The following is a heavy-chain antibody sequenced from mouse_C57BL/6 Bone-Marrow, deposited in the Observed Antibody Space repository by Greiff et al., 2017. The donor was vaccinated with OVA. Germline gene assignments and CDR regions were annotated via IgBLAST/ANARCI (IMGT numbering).Heavy chain of an antibody. CDR1: GFTFSDYY. J-gene: IGHJ1*03. CDR3: AREGATTVVGRGYFDV. CDR2: INYDGSST. D-gene: IGHD1-1*01. Sequence: EVKLMESEGGLVQPGSSMKLSCTASGFTFSDYYMAWVRQVPEKGLEWVANINYDGSSTYYLDSLKSRFIISRDNAKNILYLQMSSLKSEDTATYYCAREGATTVVGRGYFDVWGTGTTVTVSS. V-gene: IGHV5-16*01.